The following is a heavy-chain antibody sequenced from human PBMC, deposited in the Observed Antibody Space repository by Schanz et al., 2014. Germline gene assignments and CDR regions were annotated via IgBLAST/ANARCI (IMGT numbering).Heavy chain of an antibody. CDR1: GFTFSTYA. CDR3: VRLDVHDY. J-gene: IGHJ4*02. CDR2: ITNKPNNYNT. Sequence: EVQLVESGGGLVQPGGSLRLSCAASGFTFSTYAMSWARQTPGKGLEWVGRITNKPNNYNTEYAASVKGRFTISRDDSRNSLYLQMSSLKTEDTAVYYCVRLDVHDYWGQGTLVTVSA. V-gene: IGHV3-72*01. D-gene: IGHD3-16*01.